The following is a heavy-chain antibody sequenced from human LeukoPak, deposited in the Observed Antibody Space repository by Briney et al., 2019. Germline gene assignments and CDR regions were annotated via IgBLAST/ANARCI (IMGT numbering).Heavy chain of an antibody. CDR2: IYSGGST. D-gene: IGHD2-2*01. Sequence: GGSLRLSCAASGFTVSSNYMSWVRQAPGKGLEWVSVIYSGGSTYYADSVKGRFTISRDNSKNTLYLQMNSLRAEDTAVYYCARAPLIPVGIWRWGWFDPWGLGTLVTVSS. CDR1: GFTVSSNY. V-gene: IGHV3-66*02. J-gene: IGHJ5*02. CDR3: ARAPLIPVGIWRWGWFDP.